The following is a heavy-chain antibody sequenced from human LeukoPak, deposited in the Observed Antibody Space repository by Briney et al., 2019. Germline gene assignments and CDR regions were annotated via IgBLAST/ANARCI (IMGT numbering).Heavy chain of an antibody. CDR2: ISGSGGST. Sequence: GGSLRLSCAASGFTLSYYWMSWVRQAPGKGLEWVSAISGSGGSTYYADSVKGRFTISRDNSKNTLYLQMNSLRAEDTAVYYCARDLIEASAGTRGSFDYWGQGTLVTVSS. CDR1: GFTLSYYW. D-gene: IGHD6-19*01. CDR3: ARDLIEASAGTRGSFDY. J-gene: IGHJ4*02. V-gene: IGHV3-23*01.